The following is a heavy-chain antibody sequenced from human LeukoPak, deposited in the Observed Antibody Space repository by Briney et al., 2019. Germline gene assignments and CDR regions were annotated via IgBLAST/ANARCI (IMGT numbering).Heavy chain of an antibody. CDR1: GFTFSIYS. CDR2: IDSSSYNI. CDR3: ARDLAYYYDRNYD. Sequence: PGGSLRLFCAASGFTFSIYSMNWVRQAPGKGLEWVSSIDSSSYNIYYADSVKGRFTISRDNAQSSVFLQMISLRAEDTAVYYCARDLAYYYDRNYDWGQGTLVNVSS. V-gene: IGHV3-21*01. D-gene: IGHD3-22*01. J-gene: IGHJ4*02.